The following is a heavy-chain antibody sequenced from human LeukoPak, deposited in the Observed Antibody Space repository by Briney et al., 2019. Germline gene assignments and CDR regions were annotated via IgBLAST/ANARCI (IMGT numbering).Heavy chain of an antibody. CDR1: GGTFSSYA. CDR3: ARSTHLGYSYVGYFDY. V-gene: IGHV1-69*04. CDR2: IIPILGIA. Sequence: GASVKVSCKASGGTFSSYAISWVRQAPGQGLEWMGRIIPILGIANYAQKFQGRVTITADKSTSTAYMELSSLRSEDTAVYYCARSTHLGYSYVGYFDYWGQGTLVTVSS. J-gene: IGHJ4*02. D-gene: IGHD5-18*01.